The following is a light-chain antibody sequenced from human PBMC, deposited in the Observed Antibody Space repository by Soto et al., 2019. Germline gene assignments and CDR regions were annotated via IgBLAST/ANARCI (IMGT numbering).Light chain of an antibody. CDR1: QSVASSY. J-gene: IGKJ3*01. CDR2: GAS. Sequence: EIVLTQSPGTLSVSPGQRATLSCRASQSVASSYLAWYQHKPGQAPRLLIYGASSRATGIPDRFSGSGSGTDFTLPISRLEPEDFAVYYCQQYGSSPFAFGPGTKVDI. CDR3: QQYGSSPFA. V-gene: IGKV3-20*01.